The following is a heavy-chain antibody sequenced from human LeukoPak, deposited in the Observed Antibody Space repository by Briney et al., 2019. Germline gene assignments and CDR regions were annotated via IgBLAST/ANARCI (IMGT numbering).Heavy chain of an antibody. CDR2: ISYDGSNQ. CDR1: GFTFIGYG. CDR3: AKPRGGDSWAFDF. J-gene: IGHJ3*01. D-gene: IGHD2-21*02. Sequence: PGGSLRLSCEASGFTFIGYGMHWVRPAAGKGLEWAAGISYDGSNQYYTDSVKGRFTISRDNSKNTLYLQMNSLRPEDTAVYYCAKPRGGDSWAFDFWGQGTMVTVSS. V-gene: IGHV3-30*18.